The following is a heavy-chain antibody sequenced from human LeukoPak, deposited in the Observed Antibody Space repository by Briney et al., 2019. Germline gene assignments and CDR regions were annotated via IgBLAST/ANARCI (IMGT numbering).Heavy chain of an antibody. Sequence: PGGSLRLSCAASGFTFSSYAMSWVRQAPGKGLEWVSAISGSGGSTYHADSVKGRFTISRDNSKNTLYLQMNSLRAEDTAVYYCAKRRGLELLYYYYMDVWGKGTTVTVSS. V-gene: IGHV3-23*01. CDR3: AKRRGLELLYYYYMDV. CDR2: ISGSGGST. J-gene: IGHJ6*03. D-gene: IGHD1-7*01. CDR1: GFTFSSYA.